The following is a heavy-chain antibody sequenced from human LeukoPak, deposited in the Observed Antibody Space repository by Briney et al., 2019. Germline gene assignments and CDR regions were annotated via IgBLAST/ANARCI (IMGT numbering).Heavy chain of an antibody. J-gene: IGHJ3*02. Sequence: SETLSLTCAVSGASISSSYWSWIRQPPGKGLEWIGYINYSGNTKYNPSLESRVTISVDASNNQFSLRLSSVTAADTAFYYCARGYYDSRGYSNTLDIWGQGTLVTVSS. D-gene: IGHD3-22*01. CDR1: GASISSSY. CDR3: ARGYYDSRGYSNTLDI. V-gene: IGHV4-59*01. CDR2: INYSGNT.